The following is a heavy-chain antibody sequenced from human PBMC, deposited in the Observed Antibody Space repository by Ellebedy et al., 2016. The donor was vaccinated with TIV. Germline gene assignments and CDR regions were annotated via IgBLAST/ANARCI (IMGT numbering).Heavy chain of an antibody. J-gene: IGHJ4*02. CDR2: IYPGDSDT. CDR1: GYSFTSYW. CDR3: ARTNSGSYHDYFDY. Sequence: GGSLRLXCKGSGYSFTSYWIGWVRQMPGKGLEWMGIIYPGDSDTRYSPSFQGQVTISADKSISTAYLQWSSLKASDTAMYYCARTNSGSYHDYFDYWGQGTLVTVSS. V-gene: IGHV5-51*01. D-gene: IGHD1-26*01.